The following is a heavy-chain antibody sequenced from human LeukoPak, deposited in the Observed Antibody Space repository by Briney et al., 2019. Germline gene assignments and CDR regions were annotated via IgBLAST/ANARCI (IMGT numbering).Heavy chain of an antibody. CDR3: AKSGGYGLIDY. Sequence: SETLSLTCAVYGGSFSAYYWSWIRQPPGKGLEWIGEINHSGSTNCNTSLKSRVTISIDTSKNQLSLKLNSVTAADSAVYYCAKSGGYGLIDYWGQGTLVTVSS. CDR2: INHSGST. CDR1: GGSFSAYY. V-gene: IGHV4-34*01. J-gene: IGHJ4*01. D-gene: IGHD6-25*01.